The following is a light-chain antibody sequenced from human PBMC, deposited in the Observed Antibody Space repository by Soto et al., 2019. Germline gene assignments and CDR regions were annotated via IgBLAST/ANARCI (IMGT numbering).Light chain of an antibody. CDR3: HQYGTAPLT. Sequence: EVVLTQSPGTLSLSPGERATLSCRASQSVAANYLAWYQQKRGQAPRLLIYGASSRATGIPDRFSGSGSGTDFTLTISRMEAEDFSVDYCHQYGTAPLTFGPGTKVDIK. CDR2: GAS. J-gene: IGKJ3*01. V-gene: IGKV3-20*01. CDR1: QSVAANY.